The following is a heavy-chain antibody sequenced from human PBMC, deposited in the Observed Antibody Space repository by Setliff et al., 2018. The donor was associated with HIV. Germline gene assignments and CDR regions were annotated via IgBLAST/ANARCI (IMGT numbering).Heavy chain of an antibody. Sequence: GESLKISCKGSRYIFTNYWIGWVRQMPGNGLEWVGLIWPDDSDTIYSPSFQGQVTLSADKSITTVYLQWSSLEAPDTAMYYCARLSKYYDFWTPNYWGQGTLVTVSS. V-gene: IGHV5-51*01. CDR1: RYIFTNYW. CDR2: IWPDDSDT. J-gene: IGHJ4*02. D-gene: IGHD3-3*01. CDR3: ARLSKYYDFWTPNY.